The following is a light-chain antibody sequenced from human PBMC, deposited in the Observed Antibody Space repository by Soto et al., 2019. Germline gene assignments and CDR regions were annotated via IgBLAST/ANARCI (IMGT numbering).Light chain of an antibody. Sequence: QSAVAQPASVSGSPGQSVTISCTGTSSDVGGYDYVSWYQLHPGKAPKLMVFEVNNRPSGVSYRFSGSKSGNTASLTISGLQAEDEADYFCSSYSISTAYLFGTGTKVTVL. CDR1: SSDVGGYDY. J-gene: IGLJ1*01. V-gene: IGLV2-14*01. CDR2: EVN. CDR3: SSYSISTAYL.